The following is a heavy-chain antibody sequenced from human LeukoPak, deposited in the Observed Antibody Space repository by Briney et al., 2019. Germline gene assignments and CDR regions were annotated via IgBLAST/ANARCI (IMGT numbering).Heavy chain of an antibody. Sequence: PGGSLRLFCTPSACAFDEHGMGSVRQVPRKGLEWVSGINWSGGSTGYADPLRGRFTLYRDTAKNSLYLQMDSLRAEDTALYYCARAPITSPFYFDYWGQGTLVTVSS. J-gene: IGHJ4*02. D-gene: IGHD2-2*01. V-gene: IGHV3-20*04. CDR1: ACAFDEHG. CDR3: ARAPITSPFYFDY. CDR2: INWSGGST.